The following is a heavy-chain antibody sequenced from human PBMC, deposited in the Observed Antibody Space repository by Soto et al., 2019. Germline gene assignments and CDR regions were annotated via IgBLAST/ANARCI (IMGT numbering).Heavy chain of an antibody. D-gene: IGHD3-22*01. CDR3: ARDLIPYYYDSSGYSGIVY. CDR1: GFTLSSYS. V-gene: IGHV3-48*02. CDR2: ISSSSSTI. Sequence: GGSLRLSCAASGFTLSSYSMNWVRQAPGKGLEWVSYISSSSSTIYYADSVKGRFTISRDNAKNSLYLQMNSLRDEDTAVYYCARDLIPYYYDSSGYSGIVYWGQGTLVTVSS. J-gene: IGHJ4*02.